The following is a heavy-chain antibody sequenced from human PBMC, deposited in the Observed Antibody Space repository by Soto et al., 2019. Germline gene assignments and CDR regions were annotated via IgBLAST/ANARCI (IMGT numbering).Heavy chain of an antibody. CDR3: AKADDFWSGYHIYYYYGMDV. J-gene: IGHJ6*02. Sequence: EVQLLESGGGLVQPGGSLRLSCAASGFTFSSYAMSWVRQAPGKGLEWVSGISGSGGRTYYADSVKGRFTISRDNSKHTLYLQMNSLRAEDTAVYYCAKADDFWSGYHIYYYYGMDVWGQGTTVTVSS. V-gene: IGHV3-23*01. CDR1: GFTFSSYA. D-gene: IGHD3-3*01. CDR2: ISGSGGRT.